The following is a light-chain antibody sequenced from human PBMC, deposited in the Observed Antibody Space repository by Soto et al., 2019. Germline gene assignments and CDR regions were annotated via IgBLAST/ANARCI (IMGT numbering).Light chain of an antibody. CDR3: QKYNSGPRT. V-gene: IGKV1-27*01. CDR2: AAS. Sequence: DIQMTQSPASLSASVGDRVTITCRASQGISNYLAWYQQKPGQVPKLLIYAASTLQSGVPSRFSGRGSGTDFTLTISCLQPEDVATYYCQKYNSGPRTFGQGTKVEIK. J-gene: IGKJ1*01. CDR1: QGISNY.